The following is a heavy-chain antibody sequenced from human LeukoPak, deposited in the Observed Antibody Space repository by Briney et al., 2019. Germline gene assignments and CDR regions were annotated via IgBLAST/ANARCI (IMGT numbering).Heavy chain of an antibody. J-gene: IGHJ4*02. CDR2: IKKTGSET. CDR3: AREDGYCSGGNCYSYFDS. Sequence: PGGSLRLSCAASGFTFSHLWMSWVRQAPGKGLEWVAYIKKTGSETYYVDSVKGRFTITRDSTRNSLFLQMYSLRAEDTAVYFCAREDGYCSGGNCYSYFDSWGQGTLVTVSS. D-gene: IGHD2-15*01. V-gene: IGHV3-7*01. CDR1: GFTFSHLW.